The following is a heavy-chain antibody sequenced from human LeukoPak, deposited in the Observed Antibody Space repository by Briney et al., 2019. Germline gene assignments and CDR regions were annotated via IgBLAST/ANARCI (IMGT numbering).Heavy chain of an antibody. Sequence: SQTLSLTCAVSGGSISSGGYSWSWVRQPPGEGLEWLGYIYHSGSTYYNPSLQSRVTISLDTSKNQFSLKLSSMTAADTAVYYCASGNTGYDRDSFDIWGQGTMVTVSS. V-gene: IGHV4-30-2*01. J-gene: IGHJ3*02. CDR1: GGSISSGGYS. CDR2: IYHSGST. D-gene: IGHD5-12*01. CDR3: ASGNTGYDRDSFDI.